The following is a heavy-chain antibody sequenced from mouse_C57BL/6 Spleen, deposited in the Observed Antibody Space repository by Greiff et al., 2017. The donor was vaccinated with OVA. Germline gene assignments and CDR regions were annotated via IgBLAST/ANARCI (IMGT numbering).Heavy chain of an antibody. V-gene: IGHV1-26*01. D-gene: IGHD2-4*01. CDR2: INPNNGGT. CDR1: GYTFTDYY. J-gene: IGHJ3*01. CDR3: AKGIYYDYPFAY. Sequence: EVKLQQSGPELVKPGASVKISCKASGYTFTDYYMNWVKQSHGKSLEWIGDINPNNGGTSYNQKFKGKATLTVDKSSSTAYMELRSLTSEDSAVYYCAKGIYYDYPFAYWGQGTLVTVSA.